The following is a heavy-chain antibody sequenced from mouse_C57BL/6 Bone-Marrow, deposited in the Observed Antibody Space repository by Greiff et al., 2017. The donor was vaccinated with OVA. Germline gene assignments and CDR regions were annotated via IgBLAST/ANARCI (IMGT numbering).Heavy chain of an antibody. Sequence: DVKLVESGGGLVKPGGSLKLSCAASGFTFSSYAMSWVRQTPEKRLEWVATISDGGSYTYYPDNVKGRFTISRDNAKNNLYLQVSHLKSEDTAMYYCARGALRWLPRGYAMDYWGQGTSVTVSS. CDR2: ISDGGSYT. V-gene: IGHV5-4*03. J-gene: IGHJ4*01. CDR1: GFTFSSYA. D-gene: IGHD2-3*01. CDR3: ARGALRWLPRGYAMDY.